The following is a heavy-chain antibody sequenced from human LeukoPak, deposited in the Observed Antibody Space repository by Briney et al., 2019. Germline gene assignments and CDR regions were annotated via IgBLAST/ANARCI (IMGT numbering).Heavy chain of an antibody. V-gene: IGHV3-21*01. Sequence: GGSLRLSCAASGFTFSSYSMNWVRQAPGKGLEWVSSISSSSSYIYYADSVKGRFTISRDNAKNSLYLQMNSLRAEDTAVYYCASSPDTYYDFWSGYSNWFDPWGQGTLVTVSS. J-gene: IGHJ5*02. CDR1: GFTFSSYS. CDR3: ASSPDTYYDFWSGYSNWFDP. D-gene: IGHD3-3*01. CDR2: ISSSSSYI.